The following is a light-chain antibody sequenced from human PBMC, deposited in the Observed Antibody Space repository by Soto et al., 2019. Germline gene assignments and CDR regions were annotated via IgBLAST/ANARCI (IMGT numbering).Light chain of an antibody. CDR3: CSHAGGNTLV. CDR1: SSDVGNYNL. J-gene: IGLJ2*01. CDR2: EVS. Sequence: QSALTQPASVSGSPGQTITISRTGTSSDVGNYNLVSWHQQYPGKAPKLIIYEVSKRPSGVSNRFSGSKSGNTASLTISGLQVEHEADYYCCSHAGGNTLVFGGGTQLTVL. V-gene: IGLV2-23*02.